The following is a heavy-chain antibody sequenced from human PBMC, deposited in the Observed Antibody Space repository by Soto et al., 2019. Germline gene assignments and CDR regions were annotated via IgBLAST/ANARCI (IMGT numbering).Heavy chain of an antibody. CDR1: GYTFTSYA. Sequence: QVQLVQSGAEVKKPGASVKVSCKASGYTFTSYAMHWVRQAPGQRLEWMGWINAGNGNTKYSQKFQGRVTITRDTSASTAYMELSSLRSEDTAVYYCARVALEYGFYYYYGMDVWGQGTTVTVSS. D-gene: IGHD1-1*01. J-gene: IGHJ6*02. CDR2: INAGNGNT. V-gene: IGHV1-3*01. CDR3: ARVALEYGFYYYYGMDV.